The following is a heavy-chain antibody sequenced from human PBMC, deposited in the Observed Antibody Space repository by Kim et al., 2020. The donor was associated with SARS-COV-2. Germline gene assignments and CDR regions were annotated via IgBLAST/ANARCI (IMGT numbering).Heavy chain of an antibody. D-gene: IGHD2-2*01. CDR2: ISAYNGNT. Sequence: ASVKVSCKASGYTFTSYGISWVRQAPGQGLEWMGWISAYNGNTNYAQKLQGRVTMTTDTSTSTAYMELRSLRSDDTAVYYCARVRGVAQGPSHSSTSPSVYYFDYWGQGTLVTVSS. CDR3: ARVRGVAQGPSHSSTSPSVYYFDY. V-gene: IGHV1-18*04. J-gene: IGHJ4*02. CDR1: GYTFTSYG.